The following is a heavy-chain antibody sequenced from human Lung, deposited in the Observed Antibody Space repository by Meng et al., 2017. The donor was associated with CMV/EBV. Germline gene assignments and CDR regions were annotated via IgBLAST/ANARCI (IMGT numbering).Heavy chain of an antibody. CDR2: IYYSGST. CDR1: GGSISSYY. V-gene: IGHV4-59*01. Sequence: GSLRLXCTVSGGSISSYYWSWIRQPPGKGLEWIGYIYYSGSTNYNPSLKSRVTISVDTSKNQFSLKLSSVTAADTAVYYCARDLGYCSSTSCYYYYGMDVWGQGXTVT. CDR3: ARDLGYCSSTSCYYYYGMDV. D-gene: IGHD2-2*01. J-gene: IGHJ6*02.